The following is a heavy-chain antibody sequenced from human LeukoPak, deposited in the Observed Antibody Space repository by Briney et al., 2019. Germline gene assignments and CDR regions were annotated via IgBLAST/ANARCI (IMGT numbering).Heavy chain of an antibody. V-gene: IGHV3-23*01. CDR2: ISGSGGST. D-gene: IGHD1-26*01. Sequence: PGGSLRLSCAASGFTFSSYAMSWVRQAPGKGLEWVSAISGSGGSTYYADSVKGRFTISRDNSKNTLYLQMNSLRAEDTAVYYCAKGHFPSGSYPLPSCTSDSWGQGTLVTVSS. CDR1: GFTFSSYA. CDR3: AKGHFPSGSYPLPSCTSDS. J-gene: IGHJ4*02.